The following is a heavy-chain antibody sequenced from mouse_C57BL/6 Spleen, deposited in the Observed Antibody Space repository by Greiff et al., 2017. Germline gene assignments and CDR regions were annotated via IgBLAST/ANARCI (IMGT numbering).Heavy chain of an antibody. CDR1: GYTFTTYP. CDR2: FHPYNDDT. V-gene: IGHV1-47*01. CDR3: AREILCLRLHWYFDV. J-gene: IGHJ1*03. D-gene: IGHD2-2*01. Sequence: QVQLQQSGAELVKPGASVKMSCKASGYTFTTYPIEWMKQNHGKSLEWIGNFHPYNDDTKYNEKFKGKATLTVEKSSSTVYFELSRLTSDDSAVYYCAREILCLRLHWYFDVWGTGTTVTVSS.